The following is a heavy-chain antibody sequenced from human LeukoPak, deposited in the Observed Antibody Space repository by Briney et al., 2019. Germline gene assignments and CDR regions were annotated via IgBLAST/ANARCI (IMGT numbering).Heavy chain of an antibody. CDR3: AVLIAAAGTSFDY. Sequence: SVKVSCKASGGTFSSYAISWVRQAPGQGLEWMGRIIPILGIANYAQKFQGRVTIIADKSTSTAYMELSSLRSEDTAVYYCAVLIAAAGTSFDYWGQGTLVTVSS. J-gene: IGHJ4*02. CDR2: IIPILGIA. V-gene: IGHV1-69*04. D-gene: IGHD6-13*01. CDR1: GGTFSSYA.